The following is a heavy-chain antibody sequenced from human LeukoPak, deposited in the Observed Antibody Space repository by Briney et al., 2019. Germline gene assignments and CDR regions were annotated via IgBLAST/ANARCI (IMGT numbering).Heavy chain of an antibody. CDR1: GGSISSSRYY. CDR2: IYYSEST. D-gene: IGHD6-25*01. V-gene: IGHV4-39*01. Sequence: SETLSLTCTVSGGSISSSRYYWGWLRQPPGKGLEWIGSIYYSESTYYNPSLKSRVTISVDTSKNQFSLKMSSVTAADTAVYYCARRPSPTDQRLDYSYYYYMDVWGKGTTVTVSS. J-gene: IGHJ6*03. CDR3: ARRPSPTDQRLDYSYYYYMDV.